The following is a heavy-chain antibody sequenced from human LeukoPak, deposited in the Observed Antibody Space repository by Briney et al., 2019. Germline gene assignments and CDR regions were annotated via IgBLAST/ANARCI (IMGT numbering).Heavy chain of an antibody. J-gene: IGHJ4*02. CDR3: VRRYYETNVYDRHFDH. Sequence: PGGSLRLPCAASRFTFHRYWMHWVRQAPRKGPVCVSRIRDDGSMTRYADSVEARLTLSRDNAKSTMFLQMDGLRAEDTAVYFCVRRYYETNVYDRHFDHWGEGIVVSVCS. V-gene: IGHV3-74*01. CDR2: IRDDGSMT. D-gene: IGHD3-22*01. CDR1: RFTFHRYW.